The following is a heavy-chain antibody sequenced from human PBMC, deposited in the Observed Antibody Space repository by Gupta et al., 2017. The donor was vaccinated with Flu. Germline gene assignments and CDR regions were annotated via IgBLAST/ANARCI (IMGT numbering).Heavy chain of an antibody. CDR2: IKSKFDGGAT. CDR1: GISVSNAW. J-gene: IGHJ4*02. D-gene: IGHD3-3*01. CDR3: ATDNTCYDSAPYFDS. V-gene: IGHV3-15*01. Sequence: EVQLVESGGGLVKPGGSLRLTCSVSGISVSNAWLTWVRPAPGKGLEWFGRIKSKFDGGATDFAASLKGRCIVSIDDSKNMLYLHMDSLQTDNTGVYFCATDNTCYDSAPYFDSWGQGTPVTVSS.